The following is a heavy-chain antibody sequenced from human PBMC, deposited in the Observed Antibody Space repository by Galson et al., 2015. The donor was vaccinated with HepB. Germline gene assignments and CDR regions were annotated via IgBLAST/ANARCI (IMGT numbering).Heavy chain of an antibody. CDR2: ISAYNGNT. D-gene: IGHD6-19*01. CDR3: ARDDRILPEDIYSSGWGGY. J-gene: IGHJ4*02. V-gene: IGHV1-18*04. CDR1: GYTFTSYG. Sequence: SVKVSCKASGYTFTSYGISWVRQAPGQGLEWMGWISAYNGNTNYAQKLQGRVTMTTDTSTSTAYMELRSLRSDDTAVYYCARDDRILPEDIYSSGWGGYWGQGTLVTVSS.